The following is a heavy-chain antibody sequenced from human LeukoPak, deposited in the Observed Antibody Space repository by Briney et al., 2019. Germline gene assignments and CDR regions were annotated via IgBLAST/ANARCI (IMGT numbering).Heavy chain of an antibody. CDR3: ARSQQQLVDY. CDR2: INHSGST. Sequence: PSETLSLTCAVYGGSFSGYYWSWIRQPPGKGLEWIGEINHSGSTNYNPSLKSRVTISVDTSKNQFSLKLSSVTAADTAVYYCARSQQQLVDYWGQGTLVTVSS. CDR1: GGSFSGYY. D-gene: IGHD6-13*01. J-gene: IGHJ4*02. V-gene: IGHV4-34*01.